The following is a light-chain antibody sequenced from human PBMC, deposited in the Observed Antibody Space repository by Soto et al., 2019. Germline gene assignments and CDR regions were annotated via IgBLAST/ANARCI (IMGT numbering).Light chain of an antibody. CDR2: GDS. CDR1: SSNIGAGYD. Sequence: QSVLTRPPSVSGAPGQRVTISCTGSSSNIGAGYDVNWYQQLPGTAPKLLIFGDSNRPSGVPDRFSGSKSGTSASLAITGLQAADEADYYCQSSDSRLSGSDVFGTGTKLTVL. J-gene: IGLJ1*01. CDR3: QSSDSRLSGSDV. V-gene: IGLV1-40*01.